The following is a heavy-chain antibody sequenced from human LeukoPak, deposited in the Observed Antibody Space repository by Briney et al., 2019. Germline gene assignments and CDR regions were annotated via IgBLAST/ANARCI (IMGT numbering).Heavy chain of an antibody. CDR1: GGSISSYY. J-gene: IGHJ5*02. Sequence: MPSETLSLTCTVSGGSISSYYWSWIRQPPGKGLEWIGYMYYSGSTKYNPSLKSRVTISVDTSKNQLSLKLSSVTAADTAVYYCARFEWALSWVDPWGQGTLVTVSP. D-gene: IGHD1-26*01. CDR2: MYYSGST. V-gene: IGHV4-59*08. CDR3: ARFEWALSWVDP.